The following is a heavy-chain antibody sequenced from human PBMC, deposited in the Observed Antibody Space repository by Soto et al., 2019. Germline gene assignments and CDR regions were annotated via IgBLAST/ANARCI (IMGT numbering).Heavy chain of an antibody. CDR3: AKDLGYDYIWGSNFYYMDV. CDR1: GLTFSSYG. Sequence: QVQLVESGGGVVQPGRSRRLSCAASGLTFSSYGMHWVRQAPGKGLEWVPVISYDGSNKYYADSVKGRFTISRDNSKNTLYLQMNSLRAEDTAVYYCAKDLGYDYIWGSNFYYMDVWGKGTTVTVSS. J-gene: IGHJ6*03. CDR2: ISYDGSNK. V-gene: IGHV3-30*18. D-gene: IGHD3-16*01.